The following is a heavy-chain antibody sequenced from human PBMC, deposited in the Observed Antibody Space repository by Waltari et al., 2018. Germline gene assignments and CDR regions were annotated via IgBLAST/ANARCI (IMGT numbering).Heavy chain of an antibody. CDR2: ISYNERNI. CDR3: ARDYCDRTNCHGMDV. CDR1: EFTFSSYA. D-gene: IGHD3-22*01. J-gene: IGHJ6*02. V-gene: IGHV3-30*09. Sequence: QVQLVESGGGVVQPGRSLRLSCAASEFTFSSYAMHWVRQAPGKGVEWVAVISYNERNIYYVDSGKGRFAISRDNSKKMLYLQMNSLRPEDTAVYYCARDYCDRTNCHGMDVWGQGTTVTVSS.